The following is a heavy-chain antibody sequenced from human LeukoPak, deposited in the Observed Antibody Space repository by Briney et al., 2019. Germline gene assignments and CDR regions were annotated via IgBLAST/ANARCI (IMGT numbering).Heavy chain of an antibody. Sequence: PGGSLRLSCTGSGFTLGYYAMSWVRQAPGKGLGWVGFIRSKAYGGTTEYAASVKGRFTISRDDSKSIAYLQMNSLKTEDTAVYYGTGYDSSGYYYVYWGQGTLVTVSS. J-gene: IGHJ4*02. CDR2: IRSKAYGGTT. CDR1: GFTLGYYA. D-gene: IGHD3-22*01. V-gene: IGHV3-49*04. CDR3: TGYDSSGYYYVY.